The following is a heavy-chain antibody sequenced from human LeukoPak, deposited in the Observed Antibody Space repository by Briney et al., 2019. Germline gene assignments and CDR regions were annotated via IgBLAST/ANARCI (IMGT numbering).Heavy chain of an antibody. CDR1: GFTFSSYW. Sequence: GGSLRLSCIASGFTFSSYWMSWVRQTPEKGLQWVANIKQDESEKVYVDSVKGRFTISRDNAKSSLYLQMNSLRAEDTAVYYCARDPYSTSGSYGMDAWGEGT. J-gene: IGHJ6*02. CDR2: IKQDESEK. V-gene: IGHV3-7*05. CDR3: ARDPYSTSGSYGMDA. D-gene: IGHD6-13*01.